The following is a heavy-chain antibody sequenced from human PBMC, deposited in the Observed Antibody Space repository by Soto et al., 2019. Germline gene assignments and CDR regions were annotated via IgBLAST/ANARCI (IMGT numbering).Heavy chain of an antibody. V-gene: IGHV3-72*01. CDR3: AADIVGTGSY. Sequence: EVQVMESGGGLVQPGGSLRLSCEASGFTFRDYFMDWVRQAPGKGLEWVGRSRSKEHSYTTEYAASVKGRFTISRDDSQNSVHLQMNSLKTEDTAVYYCAADIVGTGSYWGQGTLVTVSS. CDR2: SRSKEHSYTT. J-gene: IGHJ4*02. D-gene: IGHD5-12*01. CDR1: GFTFRDYF.